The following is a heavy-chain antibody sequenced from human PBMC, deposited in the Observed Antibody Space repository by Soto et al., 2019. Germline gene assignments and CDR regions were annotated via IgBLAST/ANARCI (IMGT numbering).Heavy chain of an antibody. CDR2: IDYSGTA. Sequence: SETRSLTYTLAPRSLIVSSVFCGLVRPPPGKGREWIGSIDYSGTAYFNPSLGTRVTFPVDTSKNQFSLTLYSVTAADTAVYYCARTTGRHLDFWGQGILVTVS. CDR3: ARTTGRHLDF. D-gene: IGHD4-4*01. CDR1: PRSLIVSSVF. V-gene: IGHV4-39*01. J-gene: IGHJ4*02.